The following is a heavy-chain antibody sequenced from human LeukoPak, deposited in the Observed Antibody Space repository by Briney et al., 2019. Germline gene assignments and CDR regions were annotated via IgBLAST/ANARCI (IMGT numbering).Heavy chain of an antibody. V-gene: IGHV3-30-3*01. Sequence: GRSLRLSCAASGFTFSSYAMHWVRQAPGKGLEWMAVISYDGSNKYYADSVKGRFTISRDNSKNTLYLQMYSLRAEDTAVYYCARSYVRGWYEVGGIDYWGQGTLVTVSS. CDR3: ARSYVRGWYEVGGIDY. D-gene: IGHD6-19*01. CDR1: GFTFSSYA. CDR2: ISYDGSNK. J-gene: IGHJ4*02.